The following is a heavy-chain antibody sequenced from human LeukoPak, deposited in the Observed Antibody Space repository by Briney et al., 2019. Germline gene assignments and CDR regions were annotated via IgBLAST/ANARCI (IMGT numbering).Heavy chain of an antibody. CDR1: GGTFSSYA. CDR2: IIPIFGTA. V-gene: IGHV1-69*05. J-gene: IGHJ5*02. D-gene: IGHD2-15*01. CDR3: ARVRPPIPYCRGGSCYSFDP. Sequence: SVKVSCKASGGTFSSYAISWVRQAPGQGLEWMGGIIPIFGTANYAQKFQGRVTITTDESTSTAYMELSSLRSEDTAVYYCARVRPPIPYCRGGSCYSFDPWGQGTLVTVSS.